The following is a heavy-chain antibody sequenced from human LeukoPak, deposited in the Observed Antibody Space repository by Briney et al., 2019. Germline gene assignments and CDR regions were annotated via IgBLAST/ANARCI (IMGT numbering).Heavy chain of an antibody. CDR1: GFTSIAYA. CDR3: ARAPNNAWHNFDC. J-gene: IGHJ4*02. Sequence: GGSLRLSCVGSGFTSIAYALTWARQAPGKGLEWVSGISGGGVTTYYADSVKGRFTISRDNSKDTLYLQMTSLRPEDTAVYYCARAPNNAWHNFDCWGQGTLVTVSS. D-gene: IGHD1/OR15-1a*01. V-gene: IGHV3-23*01. CDR2: ISGGGVTT.